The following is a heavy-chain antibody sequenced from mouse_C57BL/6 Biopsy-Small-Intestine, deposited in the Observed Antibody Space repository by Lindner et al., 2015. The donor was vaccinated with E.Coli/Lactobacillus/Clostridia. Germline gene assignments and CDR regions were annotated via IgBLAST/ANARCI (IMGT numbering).Heavy chain of an antibody. CDR3: ARDWDVSWYFDV. CDR1: GFTFGDYG. D-gene: IGHD4-1*01. Sequence: VQLQESGGGLVKPGGSLKLSCAASGFTFGDYGMHWVRRAPEKGLEWVAYISSGSSTIYYADTVKGRFTISRDNAKNTLFLQMTSLRSEDTAMYYCARDWDVSWYFDVWGTGTTVTVSS. J-gene: IGHJ1*03. V-gene: IGHV5-17*01. CDR2: ISSGSSTI.